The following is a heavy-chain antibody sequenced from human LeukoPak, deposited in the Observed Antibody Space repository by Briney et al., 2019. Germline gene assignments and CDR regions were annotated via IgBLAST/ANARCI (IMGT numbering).Heavy chain of an antibody. V-gene: IGHV3-23*01. CDR2: ISGSGGST. Sequence: GGSLRLSCAASGFTFSSHAMNWVRQAPGKGLEWVSAISGSGGSTYYADSVKGRFTISRDNSKNTLYLQMNSLRAEDTAVYYCAKNFRGYGSGKTLDYWGQGTLVTVSS. CDR1: GFTFSSHA. J-gene: IGHJ4*02. D-gene: IGHD3-10*01. CDR3: AKNFRGYGSGKTLDY.